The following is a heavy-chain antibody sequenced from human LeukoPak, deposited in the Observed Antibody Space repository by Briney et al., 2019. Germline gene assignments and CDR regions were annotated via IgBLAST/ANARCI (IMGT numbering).Heavy chain of an antibody. V-gene: IGHV4-30-4*08. CDR1: GGSISSGDYY. D-gene: IGHD2-2*01. CDR2: IYYSGST. Sequence: SETLSLTCTVSGGSISSGDYYWSWIRQPPGKGLEWIGYIYYSGSTYYNPSHKSRVTISVDTSKNQFSLKLSSVTAADTDVYYCARNVVVPAAPGWFDPWGQGTLVTVSS. CDR3: ARNVVVPAAPGWFDP. J-gene: IGHJ5*02.